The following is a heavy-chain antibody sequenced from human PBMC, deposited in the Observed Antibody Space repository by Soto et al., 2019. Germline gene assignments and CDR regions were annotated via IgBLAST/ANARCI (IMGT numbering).Heavy chain of an antibody. CDR3: ATSHYYDSSGKGGTPEYFQH. J-gene: IGHJ1*01. CDR1: GFTFTSSA. D-gene: IGHD3-22*01. CDR2: IVVGSGNT. Sequence: SVKVSCKASGFTFTSSAVQWVRQARGQRLEWIGWIVVGSGNTNYAQKFQERVTITRDMSTSTAYMELSSLRSEDTAVYYCATSHYYDSSGKGGTPEYFQHWGQGTLVTVSS. V-gene: IGHV1-58*01.